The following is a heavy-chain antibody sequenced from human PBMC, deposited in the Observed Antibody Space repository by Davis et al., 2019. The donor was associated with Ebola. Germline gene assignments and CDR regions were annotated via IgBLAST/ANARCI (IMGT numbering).Heavy chain of an antibody. Sequence: GGSLRLSCTASGFTFSAYAMHWVRQAPGKGLEWVALIYYDGSNKYYADSIKGRFTISRDNSKNTLYLQMNSLRAEDTAVYYCATALVDTTMATAHWGQGTLVTVSS. CDR2: IYYDGSNK. D-gene: IGHD5-18*01. V-gene: IGHV3-33*01. J-gene: IGHJ4*02. CDR1: GFTFSAYA. CDR3: ATALVDTTMATAH.